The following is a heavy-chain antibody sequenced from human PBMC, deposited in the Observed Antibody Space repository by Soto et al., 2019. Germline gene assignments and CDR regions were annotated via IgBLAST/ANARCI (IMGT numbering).Heavy chain of an antibody. CDR1: GFTFSSYG. J-gene: IGHJ4*02. D-gene: IGHD3-3*01. CDR3: EKAMSTYDFWSGYSS. CDR2: ISYDGSNK. V-gene: IGHV3-30*18. Sequence: SLILCFAASGFTFSSYGMHLVRQAPGKGLEWVAVISYDGSNKYYADSVKGRFTISRDNSKNTLYLQMNSLRAEDTAVYYCEKAMSTYDFWSGYSSWGQGTLVTVYS.